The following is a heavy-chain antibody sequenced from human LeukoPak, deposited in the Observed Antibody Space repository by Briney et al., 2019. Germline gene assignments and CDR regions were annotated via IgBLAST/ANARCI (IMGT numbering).Heavy chain of an antibody. CDR2: INPNSGGT. Sequence: GASVKVSCKASGYTFTGYYMHWVRQAPGQGLEWMGWINPNSGGTNYAQKFQGRVTMTRDTSISTAYMELSRLRSDDTAVYYCARDLGSGGTSPQGSYWGQGTLVTVSS. CDR1: GYTFTGYY. D-gene: IGHD2-2*01. J-gene: IGHJ4*02. V-gene: IGHV1-2*02. CDR3: ARDLGSGGTSPQGSY.